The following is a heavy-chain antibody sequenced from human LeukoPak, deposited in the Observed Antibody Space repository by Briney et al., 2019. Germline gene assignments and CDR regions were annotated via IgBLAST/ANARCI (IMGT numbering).Heavy chain of an antibody. Sequence: SETLSLTCTISGGSIRSYYWSWIRQPPGKGLEWIGYISYSGSTNYNPSLQSRVTISVDTSKNHFSLKLTSVTAADTAVYYCARAPGAVDAFDVWGQETMVTVSS. CDR3: ARAPGAVDAFDV. D-gene: IGHD4/OR15-4a*01. J-gene: IGHJ3*01. CDR1: GGSIRSYY. CDR2: ISYSGST. V-gene: IGHV4-59*01.